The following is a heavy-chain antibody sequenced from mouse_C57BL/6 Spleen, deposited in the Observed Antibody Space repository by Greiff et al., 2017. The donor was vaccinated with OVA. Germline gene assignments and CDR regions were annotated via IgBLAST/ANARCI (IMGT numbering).Heavy chain of an antibody. CDR3: VKGAGDWYFDV. CDR2: ISSGSSTI. V-gene: IGHV5-17*01. CDR1: GFTFSDYG. Sequence: EVQLVESGGGLVKPGGSLKLSCAASGFTFSDYGMHWVRQAPEKGLEWVAYISSGSSTIYYADIVKGRFTISRDNAKNTLFLQMTSLRSEDTAMYYCVKGAGDWYFDVWGTGTTVTVSS. J-gene: IGHJ1*03.